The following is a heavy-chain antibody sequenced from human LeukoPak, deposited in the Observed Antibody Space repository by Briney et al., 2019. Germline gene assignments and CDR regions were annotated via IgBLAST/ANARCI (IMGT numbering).Heavy chain of an antibody. J-gene: IGHJ4*02. CDR3: ARLFPGFSSGWFDY. CDR2: INPNSGGT. V-gene: IGHV1-2*02. CDR1: GYTFTGYY. D-gene: IGHD6-19*01. Sequence: ASVKVSCKASGYTFTGYYMHWVRQAPGQGLEWMGWINPNSGGTNYEQNFQGRVTMTRDTSISTAYMELSRLRSDDTAVYYCARLFPGFSSGWFDYWGQGTLVTVSA.